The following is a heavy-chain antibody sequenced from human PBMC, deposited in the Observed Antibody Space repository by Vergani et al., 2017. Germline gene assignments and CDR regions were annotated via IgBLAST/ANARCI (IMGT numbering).Heavy chain of an antibody. J-gene: IGHJ6*03. V-gene: IGHV3-30-3*01. D-gene: IGHD6-19*01. CDR2: ISYDGSNK. Sequence: QVQLVESGGGVVQPGRSLRLSCAASGFTFSSYAMHWVRQAPGKGLEWVAVISYDGSNKYYADSVKGRFTISRDNSKNTLYLQMNSLRAEDTAVYYCARDGGWYVGYYYYYYMDVWGKGTTVTVSS. CDR1: GFTFSSYA. CDR3: ARDGGWYVGYYYYYYMDV.